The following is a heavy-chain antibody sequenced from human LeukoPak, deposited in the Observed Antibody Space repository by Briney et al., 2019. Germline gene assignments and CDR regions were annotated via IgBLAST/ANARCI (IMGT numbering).Heavy chain of an antibody. CDR3: ARVRWRDYYYMDV. CDR2: IIPIFGTA. CDR1: GGTFSSYA. D-gene: IGHD2-15*01. Sequence: SVKVSCKASGGTFSSYAISWVRQAPGQGLEWMGGIIPIFGTANYAQKFQGRVTITTDESTSTAYMELSSLRSEDTAVYYCARVRWRDYYYMDVWGKGTSVTVSS. V-gene: IGHV1-69*05. J-gene: IGHJ6*03.